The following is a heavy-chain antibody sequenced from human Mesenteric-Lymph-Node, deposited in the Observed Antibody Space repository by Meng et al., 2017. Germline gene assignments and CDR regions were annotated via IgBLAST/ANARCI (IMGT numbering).Heavy chain of an antibody. CDR3: ARSIAVAGNTKGYNWFDP. J-gene: IGHJ5*02. V-gene: IGHV1-18*01. D-gene: IGHD6-19*01. CDR2: ISAYDGDT. Sequence: QVQLGQSGVEVKKPGASVKVACKASGYTFTSYGISWVRQAPGQGLEWMGWISAYDGDTKYAQNLQGRLTMTTDTSTSTAYMELRSLRSDDTAVYYCARSIAVAGNTKGYNWFDPWGQGTLVTVSS. CDR1: GYTFTSYG.